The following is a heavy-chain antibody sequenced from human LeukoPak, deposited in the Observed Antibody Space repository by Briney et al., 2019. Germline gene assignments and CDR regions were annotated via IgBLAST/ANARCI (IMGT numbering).Heavy chain of an antibody. CDR2: VNADGGNT. CDR1: GFTFDNYP. D-gene: IGHD1-26*01. J-gene: IGHJ4*02. CDR3: TKRVKYGGTWDHFAD. V-gene: IGHV3-23*01. Sequence: GGSLRLSCAASGFTFDNYPMSWVRQAPGKGLEWVSTVNADGGNTYYADSVKGRFTISRDNSKSTLILQMNSLRVEDTALYYCTKRVKYGGTWDHFADWGQGTLVTVSS.